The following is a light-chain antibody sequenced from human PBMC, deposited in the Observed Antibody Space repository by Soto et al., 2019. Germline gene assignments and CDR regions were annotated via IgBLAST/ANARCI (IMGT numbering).Light chain of an antibody. J-gene: IGLJ1*01. Sequence: VLTQPPSVSGAPGQRVTISCTGSTSNIGADYDVHWYQQLPGTAPKLLIYGSSDRPSGVPDRFSGSKSGTSASLAITGLQAEDEADYYCQSYDSSLINYVFGAGTKVTVL. CDR3: QSYDSSLINYV. CDR2: GSS. CDR1: TSNIGADYD. V-gene: IGLV1-40*01.